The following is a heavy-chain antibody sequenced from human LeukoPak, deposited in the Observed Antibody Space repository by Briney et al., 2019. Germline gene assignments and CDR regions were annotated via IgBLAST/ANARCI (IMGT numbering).Heavy chain of an antibody. V-gene: IGHV4-59*02. Sequence: SETLSLTCTVSGDSVSSHYWGWIRQPPGKGLEWIAYVYYTGTSNYNPPLKSRVTISIDTSKNQFSLKLISVTAADTAVYYCVRYSNHVDYFDSWGQGTLVTVSS. CDR1: GDSVSSHY. CDR2: VYYTGTS. CDR3: VRYSNHVDYFDS. J-gene: IGHJ4*02. D-gene: IGHD4-11*01.